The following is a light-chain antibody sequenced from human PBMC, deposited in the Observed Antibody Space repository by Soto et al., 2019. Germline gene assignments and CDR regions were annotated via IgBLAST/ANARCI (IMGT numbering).Light chain of an antibody. J-gene: IGKJ4*01. V-gene: IGKV3-11*01. CDR1: QSVSSY. CDR3: QRRSNWLT. CDR2: DAS. Sequence: EIVLTQSPATLSLSPGDRATLSCRASQSVSSYLAWYQQKPGQAPRLLIYDASNRATGIPARFSGSGSGTDFTLTISRLEPEDCAVYYCQRRSNWLTFGGGTKVEIK.